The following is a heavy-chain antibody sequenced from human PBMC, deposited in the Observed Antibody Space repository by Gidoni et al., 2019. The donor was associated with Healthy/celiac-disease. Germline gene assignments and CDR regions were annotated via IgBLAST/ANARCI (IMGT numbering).Heavy chain of an antibody. CDR2: IRGSGGNT. Sequence: EVQLLESGGGLVQPGGSLRLSCEASGFTFRSYAMSWVRQAPGKGLEWVSVIRGSGGNTYYADSVKGRFTISRDNSKNTLYLQMNSLRAEDTAVYYCAKGGGSSWSNWFDPWGQGTLVTVSS. D-gene: IGHD6-13*01. CDR3: AKGGGSSWSNWFDP. CDR1: GFTFRSYA. V-gene: IGHV3-23*01. J-gene: IGHJ5*02.